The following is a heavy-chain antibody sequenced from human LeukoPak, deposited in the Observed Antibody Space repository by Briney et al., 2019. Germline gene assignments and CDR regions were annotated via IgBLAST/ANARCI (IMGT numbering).Heavy chain of an antibody. V-gene: IGHV4-61*02. J-gene: IGHJ4*02. CDR2: IYTSGST. CDR1: GGSISSGSYY. D-gene: IGHD6-19*01. Sequence: SQTLSLTCTVSGGSISSGSYYWSWIRQPAGKGLEWIGRIYTSGSTNYNPSLKSRVTISVDTSKNQYSLKLSPVTAADTAVYYCARESSSGWYGYYFDYWGQGTLVTVSS. CDR3: ARESSSGWYGYYFDY.